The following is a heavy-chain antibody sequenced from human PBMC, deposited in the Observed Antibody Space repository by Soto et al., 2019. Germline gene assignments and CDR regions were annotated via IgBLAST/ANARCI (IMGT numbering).Heavy chain of an antibody. V-gene: IGHV3-7*02. CDR2: IKQDGSEK. J-gene: IGHJ6*02. CDR3: ASLPYCSGGSCTHYYCYGMDV. D-gene: IGHD2-15*01. CDR1: GFTFSSYW. Sequence: PGGSLRLSCAASGFTFSSYWMSWVRQAPGKGLEWVANIKQDGSEKYYVDSVKGRFTISRDNAKNSLYLQMNSLRAEDTAVYYCASLPYCSGGSCTHYYCYGMDVWGQGTTVTVSS.